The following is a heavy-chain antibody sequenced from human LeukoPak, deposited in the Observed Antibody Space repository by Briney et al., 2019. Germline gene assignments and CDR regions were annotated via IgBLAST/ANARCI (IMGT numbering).Heavy chain of an antibody. CDR3: AKSTYYYGSGEGSNYWYFDL. V-gene: IGHV1-69*13. Sequence: SVKVSCKASGGTFSSYAISWVRQAPGQGLEWMGGIIPIFGPANYAQKFQGRVTTTADESTSTAYMELSSLRSEDTALYYCAKSTYYYGSGEGSNYWYFDLWGRGTLVTVSS. J-gene: IGHJ2*01. CDR2: IIPIFGPA. D-gene: IGHD3-10*01. CDR1: GGTFSSYA.